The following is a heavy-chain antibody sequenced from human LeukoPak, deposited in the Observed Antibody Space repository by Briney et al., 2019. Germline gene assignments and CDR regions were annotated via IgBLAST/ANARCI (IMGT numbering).Heavy chain of an antibody. J-gene: IGHJ3*02. CDR1: GYTFTSYG. D-gene: IGHD6-13*01. Sequence: ASVEVSCKASGYTFTSYGISWVRQAPGQGLEWMGWISAYNGNTNYAQKLQGRVTMTTDTSTSTAYMELRSLRSDDTAVYYCARGPAYSSSLIGAFDIWGQGTMVTVSS. V-gene: IGHV1-18*01. CDR2: ISAYNGNT. CDR3: ARGPAYSSSLIGAFDI.